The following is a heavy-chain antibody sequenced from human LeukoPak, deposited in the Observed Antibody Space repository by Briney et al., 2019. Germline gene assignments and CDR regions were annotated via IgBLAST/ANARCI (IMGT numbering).Heavy chain of an antibody. Sequence: KTSETLSLTCTVSGGSISSGSYYWGWIRQPPGKGLEWIWTMYYSGKTYYNPSLKSRVTASVDTSKNQFSLKLSSVTAADTAVYYCARVLSSGTDWFDPWGQGTLVTVSS. CDR2: MYYSGKT. D-gene: IGHD6-13*01. CDR3: ARVLSSGTDWFDP. CDR1: GGSISSGSYY. V-gene: IGHV4-39*01. J-gene: IGHJ5*02.